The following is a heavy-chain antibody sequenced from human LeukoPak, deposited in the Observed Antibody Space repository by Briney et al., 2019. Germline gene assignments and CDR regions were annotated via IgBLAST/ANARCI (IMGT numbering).Heavy chain of an antibody. CDR3: AKDLVVRGVNPPDYFDY. CDR1: GFTFSSYA. V-gene: IGHV3-30*04. D-gene: IGHD3-10*01. J-gene: IGHJ4*02. CDR2: ISYDGSNK. Sequence: GGSLRLSCAASGFTFSSYAMHWVRQAPGKGLEWVAVISYDGSNKYYADSVKGRFTISRDNAKNSLYLQMNSLRAEDTAVYYCAKDLVVRGVNPPDYFDYWGQGTLVTVSS.